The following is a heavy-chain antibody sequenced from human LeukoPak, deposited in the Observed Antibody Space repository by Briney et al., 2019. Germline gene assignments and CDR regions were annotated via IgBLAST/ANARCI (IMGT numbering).Heavy chain of an antibody. CDR3: ARAPDTAMVKGPPYYYMDV. V-gene: IGHV6-1*01. CDR2: TYYMSKWYN. CDR1: GDSVSSNSAA. J-gene: IGHJ6*03. D-gene: IGHD5-18*01. Sequence: SQTLSLTCAISGDSVSSNSAAWNWIRQSPSRGLEWLGRTYYMSKWYNDYAVSVKSRITISPDTSKNQFSLQLNSVTPEDTAVYYCARAPDTAMVKGPPYYYMDVWGKGTTVTVSS.